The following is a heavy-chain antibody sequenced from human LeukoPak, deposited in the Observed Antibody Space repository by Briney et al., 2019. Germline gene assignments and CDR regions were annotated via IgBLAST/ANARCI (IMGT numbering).Heavy chain of an antibody. V-gene: IGHV3-66*01. D-gene: IGHD3-16*01. CDR2: IYSGGST. CDR1: GFTASSNY. CDR3: ARDLGARAQYYYYYYCMDV. Sequence: GGSLGLSCAASGFTASSNYMSWVRQAPGKGLAWVSVIYSGGSTYYADSVKGRFTISRDNSKNTLYLQMNSLRAEDTAVYYCARDLGARAQYYYYYYCMDVWGQGTTVTVSS. J-gene: IGHJ6*02.